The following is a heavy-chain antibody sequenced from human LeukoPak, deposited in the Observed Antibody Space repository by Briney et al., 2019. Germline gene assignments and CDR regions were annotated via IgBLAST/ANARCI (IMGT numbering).Heavy chain of an antibody. J-gene: IGHJ3*01. V-gene: IGHV3-53*01. CDR1: GFIVSRNY. D-gene: IGHD3-16*01. CDR3: YGIHLGDAFAL. CDR2: ISSKYVT. Sequence: GGSLTLSCAASGFIVSRNYMSWVRQAPGKKLEWVSAISSKYVTYYADSVKGRFIISRDNSKNTMYLQMNGLRAEDTAIYYCYGIHLGDAFALWGQGTMVTVSS.